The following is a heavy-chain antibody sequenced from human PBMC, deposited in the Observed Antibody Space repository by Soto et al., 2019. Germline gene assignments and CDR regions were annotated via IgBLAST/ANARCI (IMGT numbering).Heavy chain of an antibody. CDR3: AREGMGCSNWFDP. V-gene: IGHV3-74*01. Sequence: EVQLVESGGGLVQPGGSLRLSCAASRFTFSSYWMHWVRQAPGKGLVWVSRINSDGSDTGYADSVKGRFTISRDNAKNTLYLQMNSLRAEDTAVYYCAREGMGCSNWFDPSGQGTLVTVSS. D-gene: IGHD2-8*01. CDR2: INSDGSDT. J-gene: IGHJ5*02. CDR1: RFTFSSYW.